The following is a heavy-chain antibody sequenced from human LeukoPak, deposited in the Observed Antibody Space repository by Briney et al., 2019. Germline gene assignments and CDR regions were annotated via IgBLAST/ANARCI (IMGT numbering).Heavy chain of an antibody. J-gene: IGHJ6*03. V-gene: IGHV3-11*01. Sequence: GGSLRLSCAASGFTFSDYYMSWIRQAPGKGVEWVSYISSSGSTIYYADSVKGRFTISRENAKNSLYLQMNSLRAEDTAVYYCARDVGAVPAAIYYYYMDVWGKGTAVTVSS. CDR3: ARDVGAVPAAIYYYYMDV. CDR2: ISSSGSTI. D-gene: IGHD2-2*01. CDR1: GFTFSDYY.